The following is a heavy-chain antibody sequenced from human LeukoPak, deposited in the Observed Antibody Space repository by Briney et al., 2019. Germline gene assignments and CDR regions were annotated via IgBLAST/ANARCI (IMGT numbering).Heavy chain of an antibody. J-gene: IGHJ6*02. CDR3: ARDGVQVRSDYYGMDA. CDR1: GFTFSSYS. CDR2: ISSSSSYI. V-gene: IGHV3-21*01. Sequence: GGSLRLSCAASGFTFSSYSMNWVRQAPGKGLEWVSSISSSSSYICYADSVKGRFTISRDNAKNSLYLQMNSLRAEDTAVYYCARDGVQVRSDYYGMDAWGQGTTVTVSS.